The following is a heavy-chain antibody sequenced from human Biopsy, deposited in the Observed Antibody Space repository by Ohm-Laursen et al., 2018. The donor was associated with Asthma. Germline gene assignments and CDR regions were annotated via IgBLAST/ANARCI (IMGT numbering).Heavy chain of an antibody. V-gene: IGHV3-74*01. J-gene: IGHJ6*02. CDR1: GLTLSDYW. Sequence: SLRLSCAASGLTLSDYWMHWVRQAPGKGLEWVSRVKGDGRRTSYADSVKGRFTISRDNAKNTLYLQMNSLRVEDTAVYYCARDGVVPDAMYYHYYYGLDVWGQGTTVTVSS. CDR3: ARDGVVPDAMYYHYYYGLDV. D-gene: IGHD2-2*01. CDR2: VKGDGRRT.